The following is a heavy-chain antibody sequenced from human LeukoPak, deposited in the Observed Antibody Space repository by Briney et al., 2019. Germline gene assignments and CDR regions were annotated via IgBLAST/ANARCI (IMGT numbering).Heavy chain of an antibody. CDR3: ARQPTVNYDFWSGYSDYYFDY. D-gene: IGHD3-3*01. Sequence: GVSLKISCKGSGYSFTSYWIGWVRQMPGKGLEWMGIIYPGDSDTRYSPSFQGQVTISADKSISTAYLQWSSLKASDTAMYYCARQPTVNYDFWSGYSDYYFDYWGQGTLVTVSS. J-gene: IGHJ4*02. V-gene: IGHV5-51*01. CDR2: IYPGDSDT. CDR1: GYSFTSYW.